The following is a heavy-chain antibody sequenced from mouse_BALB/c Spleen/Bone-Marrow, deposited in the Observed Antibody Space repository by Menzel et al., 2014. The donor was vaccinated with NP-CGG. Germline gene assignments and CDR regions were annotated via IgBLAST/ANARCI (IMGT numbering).Heavy chain of an antibody. V-gene: IGHV1S127*01. Sequence: VKLVESGPQLVRPGASMKISCKASGYSFTTYWMHWVKQRPGQGLEWIGMIDPSDTETRLNEGFKDKATLTVDKSSSKAYIQLSSQKSGDSAVDYCAKGPNWDRPAWLVYWGQGTLVTVSA. CDR2: IDPSDTET. CDR1: GYSFTTYW. CDR3: AKGPNWDRPAWLVY. J-gene: IGHJ3*01. D-gene: IGHD4-1*01.